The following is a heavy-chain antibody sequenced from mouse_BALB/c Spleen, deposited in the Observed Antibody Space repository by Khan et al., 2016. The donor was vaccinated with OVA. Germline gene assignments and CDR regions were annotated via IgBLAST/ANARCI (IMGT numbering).Heavy chain of an antibody. D-gene: IGHD1-3*01. Sequence: VQLKQSGPGLVAPSQTLSISCTVSGFSISNYGVHWVRQPPGKGLEWLGVIWAGGSTNHNSALMSRLSITKDNSKNQVFLKMNSLQTDDTAIYYCARAFYNGAWFAYWGHGTLVTVSA. J-gene: IGHJ3*01. CDR3: ARAFYNGAWFAY. CDR2: IWAGGST. V-gene: IGHV2-9*02. CDR1: GFSISNYG.